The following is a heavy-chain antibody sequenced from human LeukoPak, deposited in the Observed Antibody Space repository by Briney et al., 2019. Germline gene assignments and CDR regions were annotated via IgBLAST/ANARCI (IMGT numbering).Heavy chain of an antibody. J-gene: IGHJ5*02. CDR1: GGSFSGYD. CDR2: INHSGST. Sequence: SESLSLTCAVYGGSFSGYDWSWIRLPPGKGLEWIGEINHSGSTNYNPSLKSRVTISVDTSKNQSSLKLSSVTAADTAVYYCARGARDIVVVPAAKPWFDPWGQGTLVTVSS. V-gene: IGHV4-34*01. D-gene: IGHD2-2*01. CDR3: ARGARDIVVVPAAKPWFDP.